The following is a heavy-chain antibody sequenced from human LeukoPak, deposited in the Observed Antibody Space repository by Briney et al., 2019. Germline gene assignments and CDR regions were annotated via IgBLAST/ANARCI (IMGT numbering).Heavy chain of an antibody. Sequence: SPSETLSLTCAVYGGSFSGYYWSWIRQPPGKGLEWIGEINHSGSTNYNPSLKSRVTISVDTSKNQFSLKLSSVTAADTAVYYCARGYHYDFWSGYYGFDYWGQGTLVTVSS. D-gene: IGHD3-3*01. V-gene: IGHV4-34*01. CDR1: GGSFSGYY. CDR2: INHSGST. CDR3: ARGYHYDFWSGYYGFDY. J-gene: IGHJ4*02.